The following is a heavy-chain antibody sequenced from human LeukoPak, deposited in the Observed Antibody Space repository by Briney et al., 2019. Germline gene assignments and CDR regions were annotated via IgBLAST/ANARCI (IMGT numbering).Heavy chain of an antibody. J-gene: IGHJ6*03. Sequence: GGSLRLSCTASGFTFSGAWMTWVRQAPGKGLEWVTNIREDGTEKNYVDSVKGRFTISRDNAKNSLFLQMSNLRDDDTAIYYCAREHSGYDFPGRDYYYMDVWGKGTTVTVSS. D-gene: IGHD5-12*01. CDR3: AREHSGYDFPGRDYYYMDV. CDR2: IREDGTEK. V-gene: IGHV3-7*01. CDR1: GFTFSGAW.